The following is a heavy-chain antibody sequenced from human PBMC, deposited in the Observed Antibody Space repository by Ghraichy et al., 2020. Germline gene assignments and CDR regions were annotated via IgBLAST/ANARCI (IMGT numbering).Heavy chain of an antibody. CDR1: GFTFSTYW. V-gene: IGHV3-7*01. D-gene: IGHD3-3*01. CDR3: ARDGSGWTYDY. Sequence: ETLSLTCAASGFTFSTYWMSWVRQAPGKGLEWVANIKEDGSETYYVDSVKGRFTISRDNAKNSLYLQMHSLRADDTAVYYCARDGSGWTYDYWGQGTLVTVSS. J-gene: IGHJ4*01. CDR2: IKEDGSET.